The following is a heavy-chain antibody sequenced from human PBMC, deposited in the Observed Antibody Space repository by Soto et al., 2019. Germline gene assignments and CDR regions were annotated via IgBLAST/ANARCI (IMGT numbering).Heavy chain of an antibody. V-gene: IGHV4-39*01. CDR2: IYSRGNA. J-gene: IGHJ4*02. Sequence: QLQLPESGPGLVKPSETLSLTCSVSDDSINSDKYYWGWIRQPPGKGLEWIGRIYSRGNAYYNPTPQTRFTISLDKARSQFSLNLISVTAADSAVYFCARLEGLATISYSFDFWGPGALVTVSS. CDR1: DDSINSDKYY. CDR3: ARLEGLATISYSFDF. D-gene: IGHD3-9*01.